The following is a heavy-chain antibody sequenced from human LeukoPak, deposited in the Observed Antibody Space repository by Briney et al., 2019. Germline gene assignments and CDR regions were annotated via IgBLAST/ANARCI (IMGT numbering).Heavy chain of an antibody. CDR1: SGSITGYY. V-gene: IGHV4-59*01. CDR3: ARVGSGGAWFDF. J-gene: IGHJ4*02. D-gene: IGHD6-19*01. Sequence: SETLSLTCTDSSGSITGYYWSWIRQPPGKGLEWIAYVYATGTTNYNPSLKTRATISIDTSKNQLSLTLTSLTATDTAVYYCARVGSGGAWFDFWGQGALVSISS. CDR2: VYATGTT.